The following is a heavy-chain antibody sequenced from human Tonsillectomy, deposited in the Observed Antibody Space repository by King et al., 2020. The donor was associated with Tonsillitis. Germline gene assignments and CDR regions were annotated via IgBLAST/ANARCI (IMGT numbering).Heavy chain of an antibody. CDR1: GFSFNTYS. CDR2: ISSSSRNI. J-gene: IGHJ4*02. D-gene: IGHD6-19*01. V-gene: IGHV3-48*01. Sequence: DVQLVESGGGLVQPGESLRLSCAGSGFSFNTYSMNWVRQAPGEGLEWVAYISSSSRNIHYADCVKGRVTISRDNAKNSLYLQMNSLRAEDTAVYYCASSTGRGWYSDYWGQGTLVTVSS. CDR3: ASSTGRGWYSDY.